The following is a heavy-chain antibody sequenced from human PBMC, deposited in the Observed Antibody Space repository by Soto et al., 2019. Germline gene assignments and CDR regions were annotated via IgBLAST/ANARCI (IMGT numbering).Heavy chain of an antibody. CDR1: GGSFSGYY. J-gene: IGHJ6*02. CDR2: INHSGST. Sequence: QVQLQQWGAGLLKPSETLSLTCAVYGGSFSGYYWSWIRQPPGKGLEGIGEINHSGSTNYNPSLKSRVTISVETSKNQFSRKLSCVTAADTAVYYCARGPIFGVCLGHYYYYGMDVWGQGTTVTVSS. CDR3: ARGPIFGVCLGHYYYYGMDV. D-gene: IGHD3-3*01. V-gene: IGHV4-34*01.